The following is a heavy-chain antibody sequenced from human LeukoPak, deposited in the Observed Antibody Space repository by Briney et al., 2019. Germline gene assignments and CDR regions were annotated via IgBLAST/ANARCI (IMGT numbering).Heavy chain of an antibody. Sequence: GGSLRLSCAASAFTFSTYGMHWVPQAPGRGLEWAAVISYDAKNKYYSDPVKGRFTIARGNSKNTLYLQMNSLRAEDTAVYYCAKDRHPARTDGYYFDYWGQGTLVTVSS. CDR1: AFTFSTYG. CDR2: ISYDAKNK. V-gene: IGHV3-30*18. CDR3: AKDRHPARTDGYYFDY. D-gene: IGHD5-24*01. J-gene: IGHJ4*02.